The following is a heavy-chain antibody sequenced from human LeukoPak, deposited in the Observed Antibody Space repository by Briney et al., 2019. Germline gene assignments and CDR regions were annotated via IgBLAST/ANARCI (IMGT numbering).Heavy chain of an antibody. J-gene: IGHJ5*02. CDR2: ISISGYST. V-gene: IGHV3-11*04. CDR1: GFTFNNYY. CDR3: ARRYDFWSGYYGWFDP. D-gene: IGHD3-3*01. Sequence: GGSLRLSCAASGFTFNNYYMSWIRRAPGKGLEWISYISISGYSTYFADSVRGRFTISRDNAKNSLYLQMNNLRPEDTAFYYCARRYDFWSGYYGWFDPWGQGTLVTVSS.